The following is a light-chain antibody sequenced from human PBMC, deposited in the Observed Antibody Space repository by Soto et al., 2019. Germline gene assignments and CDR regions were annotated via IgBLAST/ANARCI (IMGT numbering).Light chain of an antibody. J-gene: IGLJ1*01. V-gene: IGLV2-23*01. CDR2: EGS. CDR3: CSYAGNSIYV. CDR1: SSDVGSYNL. Sequence: QSVLTQPASVSGSPGQSITISCTGTSSDVGSYNLVSRYQQHPGKAPKVMIYEGSKRPSGVSNRFSASKSGTTASLTISGLQAEDEADYYCCSYAGNSIYVFGSGTKVTVL.